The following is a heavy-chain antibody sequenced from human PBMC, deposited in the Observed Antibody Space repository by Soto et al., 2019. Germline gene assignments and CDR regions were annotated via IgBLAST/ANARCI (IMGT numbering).Heavy chain of an antibody. CDR1: GYTFTSYA. D-gene: IGHD3-22*01. V-gene: IGHV1-18*04. CDR3: ARDREYYYDSSGNYYYHYAMDV. CDR2: ISGYSSNT. J-gene: IGHJ6*02. Sequence: ASVKVSCKASGYTFTSYAISWVRQAPGQGLEWMGWISGYSSNTKYAQNFQGRVTMTTDTSTSTAYMELRSLRSDDTAVYYCARDREYYYDSSGNYYYHYAMDVWGQGTTVTDSS.